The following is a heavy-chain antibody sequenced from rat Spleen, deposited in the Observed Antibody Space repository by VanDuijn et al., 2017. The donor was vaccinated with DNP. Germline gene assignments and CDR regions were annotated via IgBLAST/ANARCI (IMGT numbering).Heavy chain of an antibody. Sequence: EVQLVESGGGPVQPGRSLKLSCVASGFIFSNYWMTWIRQAPGKGLEWVASITNSGDRSYYSDSVKGRFSLSRDNAKSTLYLQVNSLRSEDTASYYCTSNPHIRTAAPFDYWGQGVMVTVSS. CDR1: GFIFSNYW. D-gene: IGHD3-8*01. CDR3: TSNPHIRTAAPFDY. CDR2: ITNSGDRS. V-gene: IGHV5-31*01. J-gene: IGHJ2*01.